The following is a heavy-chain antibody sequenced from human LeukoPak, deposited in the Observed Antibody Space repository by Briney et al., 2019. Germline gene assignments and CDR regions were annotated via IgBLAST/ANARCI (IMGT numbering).Heavy chain of an antibody. J-gene: IGHJ4*02. Sequence: PGGSLRLSCAASGFTFSNAWMSWVRQAPGKGLEWVAVISYDGSNKYYADSVKGRFTISRDNSKNTLYLQMNSLRAEDTAVYYCAREHPPNYYDILTGYQHALAPDYWGQGTLVTVSS. CDR1: GFTFSNAW. CDR3: AREHPPNYYDILTGYQHALAPDY. V-gene: IGHV3-30*03. CDR2: ISYDGSNK. D-gene: IGHD3-9*01.